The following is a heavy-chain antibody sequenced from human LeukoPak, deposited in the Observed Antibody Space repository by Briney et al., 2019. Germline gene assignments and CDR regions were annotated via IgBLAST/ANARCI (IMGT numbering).Heavy chain of an antibody. V-gene: IGHV2-5*02. Sequence: SGPTLVNPTQPLTLTCTFSGFSLTTSGVGVGWIRQPPGKALEWLALINWDDQKVYSPSLQSRLSITKDTSKNQVVLTMTNVDPVDTATYYCAHRRDSSGYQYRYWFAPWGQGTLVTVSS. J-gene: IGHJ5*02. D-gene: IGHD3-22*01. CDR1: GFSLTTSGVG. CDR2: INWDDQK. CDR3: AHRRDSSGYQYRYWFAP.